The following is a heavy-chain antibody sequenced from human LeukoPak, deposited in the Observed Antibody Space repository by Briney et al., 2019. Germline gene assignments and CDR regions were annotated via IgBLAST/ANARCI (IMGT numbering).Heavy chain of an antibody. CDR1: GFTFSSYG. CDR3: ARDPPFIIGTTFFDY. V-gene: IGHV3-33*01. J-gene: IGHJ4*02. CDR2: IWYDGSNK. Sequence: PGGSLRLSCAASGFTFSSYGMHCVRQAPGKGLEWVAVIWYDGSNKFYADSVKGRFTISRDNAKNSLYLQMNSLRAEDTAVYYCARDPPFIIGTTFFDYWGQGTLVTVSS. D-gene: IGHD1-20*01.